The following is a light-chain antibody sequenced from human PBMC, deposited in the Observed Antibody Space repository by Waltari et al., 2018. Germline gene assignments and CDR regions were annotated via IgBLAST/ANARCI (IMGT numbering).Light chain of an antibody. Sequence: SYMLTQPPSLSVAPGEPARITCGGNNIGIKCVRWFQQKQGQAPVLVIYYDTDRPSGVPERFSGSNSGNTATLTISRVEAGDEADYYCQVWDSGSAHQVFGGGTKVTVL. CDR2: YDT. V-gene: IGLV3-21*04. CDR3: QVWDSGSAHQV. J-gene: IGLJ3*02. CDR1: NIGIKC.